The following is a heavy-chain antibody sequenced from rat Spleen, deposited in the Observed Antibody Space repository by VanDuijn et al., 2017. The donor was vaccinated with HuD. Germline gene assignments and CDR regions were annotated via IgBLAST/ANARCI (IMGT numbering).Heavy chain of an antibody. J-gene: IGHJ3*01. CDR1: GFTFSNYY. D-gene: IGHD1-7*01. CDR2: ITTGGGST. CDR3: TTGYYGYWFTY. V-gene: IGHV5-27*01. Sequence: EVQLVESGGGLVQPGRSLKLSCAASGFTFSNYYMAWVAYITTGGGSTYYRDSVKGRFTISRDNAKSTLYLQMDSLRSEDTATYYCTTGYYGYWFTYWGQGTLVTVSS.